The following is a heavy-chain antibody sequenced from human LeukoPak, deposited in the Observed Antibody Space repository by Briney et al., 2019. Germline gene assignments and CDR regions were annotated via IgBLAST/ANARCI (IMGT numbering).Heavy chain of an antibody. CDR2: IKSKTDGGTT. CDR3: TTGLKSYYYYYMDV. CDR1: GFTFSSYA. Sequence: GGSLRLSCAASGFTFSSYAMSWVRQAPGKGLEWVGRIKSKTDGGTTDYAAPVKGRFTNSRDDSKDTLYLQMNSLKTEDTAVYYCTTGLKSYYYYYMDVWGKGTTVTVSS. V-gene: IGHV3-15*01. J-gene: IGHJ6*03.